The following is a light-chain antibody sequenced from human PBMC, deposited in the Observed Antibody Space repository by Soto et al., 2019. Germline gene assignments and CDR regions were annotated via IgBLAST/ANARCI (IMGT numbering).Light chain of an antibody. CDR1: QGIRND. CDR3: LQDFNYPWA. V-gene: IGKV1-6*01. J-gene: IGKJ1*01. Sequence: AIQMTQSPSSLSASVGDRVTITCRASQGIRNDLSWYQQKPGRAPKLLIYAASTLHSGVPSRFSGSGSGTEFTLTISSLQPEDFATYYCLQDFNYPWAFGQGTKVEIK. CDR2: AAS.